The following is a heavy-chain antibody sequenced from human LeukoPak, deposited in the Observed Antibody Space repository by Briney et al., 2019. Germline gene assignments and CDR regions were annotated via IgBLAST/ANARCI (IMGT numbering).Heavy chain of an antibody. CDR2: ISSSSSYI. D-gene: IGHD4-23*01. J-gene: IGHJ6*03. CDR3: ARDPIGGLYYYYMDV. CDR1: GFTFSSYS. Sequence: GGSLGLSCAASGFTFSSYSMNWVRQAPGKGLEWVSSISSSSSYIYYADSVKGRFTISRDNAKNSLYLQMNSLRAEDTAVYYCARDPIGGLYYYYMDVWGKGTTVTVSS. V-gene: IGHV3-21*01.